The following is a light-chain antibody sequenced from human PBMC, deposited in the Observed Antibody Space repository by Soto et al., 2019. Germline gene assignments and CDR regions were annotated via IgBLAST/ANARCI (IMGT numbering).Light chain of an antibody. CDR2: GGS. Sequence: EVVLTQSPGALSLSPGEGVTLSCRASQNIRGNELAWYRQKRGQAPRLLIYGGSSRAEGIPDRFSGRGTGPNFTLTISRLEPEDSAVYYCQDYGTSHPWTFGQGTKLEIK. CDR3: QDYGTSHPWT. J-gene: IGKJ1*01. V-gene: IGKV3-20*01. CDR1: QNIRGNE.